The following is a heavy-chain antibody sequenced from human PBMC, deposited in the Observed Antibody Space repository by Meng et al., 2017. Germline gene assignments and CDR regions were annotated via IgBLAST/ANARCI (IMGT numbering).Heavy chain of an antibody. J-gene: IGHJ4*02. CDR2: LNAGNGDT. V-gene: IGHV1-3*01. Sequence: QVQFGQAVAEVEETEGSVKVSCKASGYTFTSYAMHWVRQAPGQSLEWMGWLNAGNGDTKYSQKFQGRVTITRDSSASTAYMELSSLRSEDTAVYYCARDSCTGGICYRGSFDYWAQGTLVTVSS. CDR1: GYTFTSYA. CDR3: ARDSCTGGICYRGSFDY. D-gene: IGHD2-15*01.